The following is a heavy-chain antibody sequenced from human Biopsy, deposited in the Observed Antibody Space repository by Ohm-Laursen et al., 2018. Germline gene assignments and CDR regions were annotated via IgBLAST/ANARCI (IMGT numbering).Heavy chain of an antibody. CDR2: VSYTGST. J-gene: IGHJ2*01. Sequence: TLSLTCAVSGDSISSYYWSWIRQPPGKGLEWIGYVSYTGSTDYNPSLQSRVPISVDTSKNHFSLRLRSVTPADTAMYYCARDRGFYSDRTVPGYFDLWGRGTLVTVSS. V-gene: IGHV4-59*01. CDR3: ARDRGFYSDRTVPGYFDL. CDR1: GDSISSYY. D-gene: IGHD3-22*01.